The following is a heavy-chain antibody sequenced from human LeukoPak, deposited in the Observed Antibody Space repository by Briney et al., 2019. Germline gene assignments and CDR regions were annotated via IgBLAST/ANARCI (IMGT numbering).Heavy chain of an antibody. V-gene: IGHV4-61*02. CDR1: GGSISSGSHY. CDR2: IYTSGST. Sequence: SQTLSLTCTVSGGSISSGSHYWSWIRQPAGKGLEWIGRIYTSGSTNYNPSLKSRVTISVDTSKNQFSLKLSSVTAADTAVYYCARDGSSSWYGDAFDIWGQGTMVTVSS. CDR3: ARDGSSSWYGDAFDI. J-gene: IGHJ3*02. D-gene: IGHD6-13*01.